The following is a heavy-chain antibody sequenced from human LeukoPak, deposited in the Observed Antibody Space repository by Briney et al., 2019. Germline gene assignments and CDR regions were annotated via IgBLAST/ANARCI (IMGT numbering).Heavy chain of an antibody. CDR1: GGSISSSSYY. Sequence: SETLSLTCTVSGGSISSSSYYWGWIRQPPGKGLEWIGSIYYSGSTNYNPSLKSRVTISVDTSKNQFSLKLSSVTAADTAVYYCARGVRYSPKYYFDYWGQGTLVTVSS. D-gene: IGHD3-9*01. CDR3: ARGVRYSPKYYFDY. CDR2: IYYSGST. J-gene: IGHJ4*02. V-gene: IGHV4-39*07.